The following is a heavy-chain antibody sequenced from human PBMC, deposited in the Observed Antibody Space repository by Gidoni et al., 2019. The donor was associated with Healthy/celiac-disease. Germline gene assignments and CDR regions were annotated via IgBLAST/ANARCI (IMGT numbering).Heavy chain of an antibody. D-gene: IGHD3-16*01. CDR2: IYSGGST. CDR3: ARPSRLGYYYGMDV. J-gene: IGHJ6*04. Sequence: VQLVATGGGLIQPGASLRLSCAASGFSLSSNYMSWVRQATGKGLGWVSVIYSGGSTYYADSVKGRFTISRDNSKNTLYLQMNSLRAEDTAVYYCARPSRLGYYYGMDVWGKGTTVTVSS. CDR1: GFSLSSNY. V-gene: IGHV3-53*02.